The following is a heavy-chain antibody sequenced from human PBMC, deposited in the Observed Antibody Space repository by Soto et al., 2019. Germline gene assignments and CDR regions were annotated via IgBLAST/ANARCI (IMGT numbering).Heavy chain of an antibody. CDR2: ITWHSVST. D-gene: IGHD3-3*01. CDR3: AKERVRFLDA. Sequence: QLVESGGGLVQPGGSLRLSCVASGFSFDDFAMHWVRQAPGKGLEWISGITWHSVSTDYANSVKGRFTVSRDNAKNSLYLQMSSLTTEGTALYFCAKERVRFLDAWGQGPLVTGSS. V-gene: IGHV3-9*01. CDR1: GFSFDDFA. J-gene: IGHJ5*02.